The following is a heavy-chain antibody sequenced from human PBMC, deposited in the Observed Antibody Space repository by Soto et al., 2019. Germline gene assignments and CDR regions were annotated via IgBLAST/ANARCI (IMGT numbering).Heavy chain of an antibody. J-gene: IGHJ3*02. CDR1: GFTFSSYS. CDR3: ARDLLRFGELFSAFDI. D-gene: IGHD3-10*01. CDR2: ISSSSSYI. V-gene: IGHV3-21*01. Sequence: GGSLRLSCAASGFTFSSYSMNWVRQAPGKGLEWVSSISSSSSYIYYADSVKGRFTISRDNAKNSLYLQMNSLRAEDTAVYYCARDLLRFGELFSAFDIWGQGTMVTVSS.